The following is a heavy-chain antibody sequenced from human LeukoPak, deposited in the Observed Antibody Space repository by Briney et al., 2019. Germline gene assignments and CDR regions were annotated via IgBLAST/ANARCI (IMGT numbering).Heavy chain of an antibody. D-gene: IGHD3-22*01. CDR1: GFTFGHYA. CDR2: ISWDASST. Sequence: PGGSLRLSCAASGFTFGHYAMYWVRQTPEKGLEWVSLISWDASSTYYADSVKGRFTVSRDNGKNSLYLQMNSLRPEDTALYYCAKDSEVVASYYFDYWGQGTLVTVSS. J-gene: IGHJ4*02. CDR3: AKDSEVVASYYFDY. V-gene: IGHV3-43D*03.